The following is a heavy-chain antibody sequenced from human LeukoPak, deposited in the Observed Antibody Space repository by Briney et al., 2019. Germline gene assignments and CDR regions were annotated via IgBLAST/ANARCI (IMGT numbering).Heavy chain of an antibody. CDR2: IIPILGIA. J-gene: IGHJ4*02. CDR1: GGTFSSYA. D-gene: IGHD2-2*01. CDR3: AKNRGSCYRFPCPLFDY. Sequence: SVKVSCKASGGTFSSYAISWVRQAPGQGLEWMGRIIPILGIANYAQKFQGRVTITADKSTSTAYMELSSLRSEDTAVYYCAKNRGSCYRFPCPLFDYWGQGTLVTVSS. V-gene: IGHV1-69*04.